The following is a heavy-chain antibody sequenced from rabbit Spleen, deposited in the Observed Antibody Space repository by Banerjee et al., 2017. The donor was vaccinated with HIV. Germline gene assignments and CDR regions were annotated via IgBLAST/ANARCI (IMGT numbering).Heavy chain of an antibody. CDR3: AIATMTLVITDL. CDR2: IYAGSSGNT. V-gene: IGHV1S40*01. CDR1: GFSFSSSYY. D-gene: IGHD2-1*01. Sequence: QSLEESGGDLVKPGASLTLTCTASGFSFSSSYYICWARQAPGKGLEWIACIYAGSSGNTYYANWAKGRFTVSKTSSTTVTLQMTGLTAADTATYFCAIATMTLVITDLWGPGTLVTVS. J-gene: IGHJ4*01.